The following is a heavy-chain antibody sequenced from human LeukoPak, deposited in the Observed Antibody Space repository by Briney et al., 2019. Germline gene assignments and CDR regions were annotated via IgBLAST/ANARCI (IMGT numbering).Heavy chain of an antibody. Sequence: PSETLSLTCTVSGASVSSSSYYWEWIRQPPGKGLEWVGSIFYSGSTSYNPSLKSRVTMSVDTSKNQFSLRLNSVTATDTAVYYCATRRSGSHPYYWGQETLVTVSS. CDR2: IFYSGST. D-gene: IGHD1-26*01. J-gene: IGHJ4*02. V-gene: IGHV4-39*01. CDR1: GASVSSSSYY. CDR3: ATRRSGSHPYY.